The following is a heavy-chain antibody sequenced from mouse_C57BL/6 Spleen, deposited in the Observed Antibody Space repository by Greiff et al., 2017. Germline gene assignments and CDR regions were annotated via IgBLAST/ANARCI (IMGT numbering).Heavy chain of an antibody. J-gene: IGHJ2*01. CDR1: GYTFTSYW. CDR3: ARDYGSFYFDY. CDR2: IYPGSGST. Sequence: VKLMESGAELVKPGASVKMSCKASGYTFTSYWITWVKQRPGQGLEWIGDIYPGSGSTNYNEKFKSKATLTVDTSSSTAYMQLSSLTSEDSAVYYCARDYGSFYFDYWGQGTTLTVSS. V-gene: IGHV1-55*01. D-gene: IGHD1-1*01.